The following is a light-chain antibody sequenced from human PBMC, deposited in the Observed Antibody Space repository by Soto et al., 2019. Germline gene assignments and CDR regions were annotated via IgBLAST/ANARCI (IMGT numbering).Light chain of an antibody. V-gene: IGLV1-40*01. CDR3: QSYDSSLPGVV. Sequence: QPVLTQPPSVSGAPGQRVTISCTGSSSNIGAGYDVHWYQQLPGTAPKLLIYGNSNRPSGVPDRFSGSKSGTSASLAITGLQAEDEADYYCQSYDSSLPGVVFGGGTQLTVL. CDR2: GNS. J-gene: IGLJ2*01. CDR1: SSNIGAGYD.